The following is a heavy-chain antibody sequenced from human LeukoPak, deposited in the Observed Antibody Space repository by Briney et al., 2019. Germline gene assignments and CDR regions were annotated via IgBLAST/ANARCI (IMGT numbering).Heavy chain of an antibody. V-gene: IGHV3-74*03. Sequence: GGSLRLSCAASGFTFSGYWMHWVRQAPGKGLVWVSRINSDGSTTTYADSVKGRFTISRDNAKNTLYVQMNSLRVEDTAVYYCARGLFGAKDYWGQGILVTVSS. CDR2: INSDGSTT. D-gene: IGHD4/OR15-4a*01. J-gene: IGHJ4*02. CDR1: GFTFSGYW. CDR3: ARGLFGAKDY.